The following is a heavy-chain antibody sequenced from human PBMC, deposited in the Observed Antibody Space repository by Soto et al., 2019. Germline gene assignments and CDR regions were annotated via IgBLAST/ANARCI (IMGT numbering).Heavy chain of an antibody. CDR2: IGTAGDT. Sequence: VGSLRLSCAASGFTFSSYDMHWVRQATGKGLEWVSAIGTAGDTYYPGSVKGRFTISRDNAKNTLYLQMNSLRAEDTAVYYCATGYSSSYSYTLGFWGQGTLVTVSS. D-gene: IGHD6-13*01. V-gene: IGHV3-13*01. J-gene: IGHJ4*02. CDR3: ATGYSSSYSYTLGF. CDR1: GFTFSSYD.